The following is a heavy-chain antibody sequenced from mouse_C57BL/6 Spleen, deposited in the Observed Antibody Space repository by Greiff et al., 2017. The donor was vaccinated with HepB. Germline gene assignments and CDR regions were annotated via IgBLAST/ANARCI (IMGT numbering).Heavy chain of an antibody. Sequence: VKLQQPGAELVRPGSSVKLSCKASGYTFTSYWMHWVKQRPIQGLEWIGNIDPSDSETHYNQKFKDKATLTVDKSSSTAYMQLSSLTSEDSAVYYCARARPNWHWYFDVWGTGTTVTVSS. J-gene: IGHJ1*03. V-gene: IGHV1-52*01. CDR1: GYTFTSYW. CDR2: IDPSDSET. D-gene: IGHD4-1*01. CDR3: ARARPNWHWYFDV.